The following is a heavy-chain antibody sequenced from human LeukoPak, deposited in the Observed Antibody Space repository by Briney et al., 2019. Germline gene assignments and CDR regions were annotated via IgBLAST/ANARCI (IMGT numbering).Heavy chain of an antibody. CDR3: AREDFFDGSGYYTDTFDI. Sequence: SETLSLTCTVSGGSISSYYWSWIRQPAGKGLEWIGRIYTSGSTNYNPSLKSRVTMSVDTSKNQFSLKLSSVTAADTALYYCAREDFFDGSGYYTDTFDIWGQGTMVTVSS. CDR1: GGSISSYY. D-gene: IGHD3-22*01. J-gene: IGHJ3*02. CDR2: IYTSGST. V-gene: IGHV4-4*07.